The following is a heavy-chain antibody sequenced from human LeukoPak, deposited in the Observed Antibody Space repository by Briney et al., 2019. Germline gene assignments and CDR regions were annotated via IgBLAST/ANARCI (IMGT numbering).Heavy chain of an antibody. CDR1: GFSFDDYA. Sequence: GGSLRLSCAASGFSFDDYAIHWVRQAPGKGLEWVSGISWNSGSIGYADSVKGRFTISRDNAKNSLCLKMNSLRAEDTALYYCAKGLAVAARWLGGMDVWGRGTTVTVSS. CDR2: ISWNSGSI. V-gene: IGHV3-9*01. CDR3: AKGLAVAARWLGGMDV. D-gene: IGHD6-19*01. J-gene: IGHJ6*02.